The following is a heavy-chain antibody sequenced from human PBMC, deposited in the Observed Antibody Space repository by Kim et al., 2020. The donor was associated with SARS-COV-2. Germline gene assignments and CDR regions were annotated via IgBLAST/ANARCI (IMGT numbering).Heavy chain of an antibody. CDR3: AKIGAGFSFGNGIEV. D-gene: IGHD3-16*01. Sequence: GGSLRLSCVASGFYFGGYSFHWVRQTPGKGLEGVAVISHDGQRKYESESVKGRFFISRDNSKNSLYLQMDSLRPEDTAVYYCAKIGAGFSFGNGIEVWGQGTTAIVSS. CDR1: GFYFGGYS. V-gene: IGHV3-30*18. CDR2: ISHDGQRK. J-gene: IGHJ6*02.